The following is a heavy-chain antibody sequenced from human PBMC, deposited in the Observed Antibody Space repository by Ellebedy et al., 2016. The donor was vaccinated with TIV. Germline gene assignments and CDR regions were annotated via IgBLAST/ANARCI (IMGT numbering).Heavy chain of an antibody. CDR3: ARVDILSGYYYFDS. D-gene: IGHD3-9*01. CDR1: GYTFTSYG. CDR2: IRPHDGYT. J-gene: IGHJ4*02. V-gene: IGHV1-18*04. Sequence: ASVKVSXKTSGYTFTSYGIGWVRQAPGQGLEWMGWIRPHDGYTYYPQRFQGRVTMTADTSTTTTYMALGSLRSDDTAVYYCARVDILSGYYYFDSWGQGTLVTVSA.